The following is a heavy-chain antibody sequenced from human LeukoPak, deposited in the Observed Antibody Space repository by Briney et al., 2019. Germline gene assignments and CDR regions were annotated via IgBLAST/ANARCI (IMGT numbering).Heavy chain of an antibody. CDR1: GFTFSDYH. J-gene: IGHJ4*02. Sequence: GGSLRLSCAASGFTFSDYHMNWVRQAPGKGLEWVAYISSASNYIYYADSVKGRFTVSRDNAKNSLYLQMDSLRAEDTAVYYCTRDVTSYGHFDSWGQGTLVTVAS. CDR2: ISSASNYI. V-gene: IGHV3-21*01. CDR3: TRDVTSYGHFDS. D-gene: IGHD3-16*01.